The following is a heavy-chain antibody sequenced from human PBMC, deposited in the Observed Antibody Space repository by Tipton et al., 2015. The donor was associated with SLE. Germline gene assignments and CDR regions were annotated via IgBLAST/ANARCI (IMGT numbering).Heavy chain of an antibody. CDR3: ARENIAAAGTDY. J-gene: IGHJ4*02. D-gene: IGHD6-13*01. CDR2: ISWNSGSI. Sequence: SLRLSCAASGFTFDDYAMHWVRQAPGKGLEWVSGISWNSGSIGYADSVKGRFTISRDNAKNSLYLQMNSLRAEDTAVYYCARENIAAAGTDYWGQGTLVTVSS. CDR1: GFTFDDYA. V-gene: IGHV3-9*01.